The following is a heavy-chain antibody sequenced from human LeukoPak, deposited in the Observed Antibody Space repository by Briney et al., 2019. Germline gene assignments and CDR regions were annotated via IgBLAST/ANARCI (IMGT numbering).Heavy chain of an antibody. V-gene: IGHV1-2*06. J-gene: IGHJ4*02. CDR3: ARGRWVTGTYPDFDY. CDR1: GYTFTGYY. CDR2: INPNSGGT. Sequence: ASVKVSCKASGYTFTGYYMHWVRQAPGLGLEWMGRINPNSGGTNYAQKLQGRVTMTRDTSISTAYMELSRLRSDDTAVYYCARGRWVTGTYPDFDYWGQGTLVTVSS. D-gene: IGHD1-20*01.